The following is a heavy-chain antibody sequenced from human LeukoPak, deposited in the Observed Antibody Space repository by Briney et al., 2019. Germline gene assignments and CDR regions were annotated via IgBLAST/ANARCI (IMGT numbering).Heavy chain of an antibody. CDR2: IIPIFGTA. D-gene: IGHD3-10*01. CDR3: AREGRPAGFYYGSGSYVWDY. V-gene: IGHV1-69*05. Sequence: GASVKVSCKASGGTFSSYAISWVRQAPGQGLEWMGGIIPIFGTANYAQKFQGRVTLTTDESTSTAYMELSSLRSEDTAVYYCAREGRPAGFYYGSGSYVWDYWGQGTLVTVSS. CDR1: GGTFSSYA. J-gene: IGHJ4*02.